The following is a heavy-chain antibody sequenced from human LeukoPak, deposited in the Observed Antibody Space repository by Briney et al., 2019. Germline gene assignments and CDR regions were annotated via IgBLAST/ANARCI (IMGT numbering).Heavy chain of an antibody. Sequence: PETPSLTCAVPGGSLSSTTYFSSWVRQPPGNGLEWIARINYSGSPYYNPALRSRVTISVETSENQFSLKLSSVTAADTAVYYCARYVVYGSGKYYFDYWGQGTLVTVSS. V-gene: IGHV4-39*01. CDR1: GGSLSSTTYF. D-gene: IGHD3-10*01. CDR2: INYSGSP. J-gene: IGHJ4*02. CDR3: ARYVVYGSGKYYFDY.